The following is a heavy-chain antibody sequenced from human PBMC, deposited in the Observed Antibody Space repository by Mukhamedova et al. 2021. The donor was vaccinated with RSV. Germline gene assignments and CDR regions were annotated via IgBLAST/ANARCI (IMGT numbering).Heavy chain of an antibody. V-gene: IGHV3-48*02. J-gene: IGHJ6*02. Sequence: GMNWVRQAPGKGLEWLSYTTRRSDYIYYTDSVKGRFTISRENADNSLFLQMNSLRNEDTAIYYCASASGAAARSSGMDVCGQGTTV. CDR1: G. CDR2: TTRRSDYI. CDR3: ASASGAAARSSGMDV. D-gene: IGHD6-13*01.